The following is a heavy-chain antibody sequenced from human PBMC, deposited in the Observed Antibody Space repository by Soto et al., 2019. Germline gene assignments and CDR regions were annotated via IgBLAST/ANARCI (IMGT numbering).Heavy chain of an antibody. CDR3: ARDRDYTGLSRLRLGNAFDI. CDR2: INSDGSST. D-gene: IGHD4-17*01. CDR1: GFTFSSYW. J-gene: IGHJ3*02. V-gene: IGHV3-74*01. Sequence: PGGSLRLSCAASGFTFSSYWMHWVRQAPGKGLVWVSRINSDGSSTSYADSVKGRFTISRDNAKNTLYLQMNSLRAEDTAVYYCARDRDYTGLSRLRLGNAFDIWGQGTMVTVSS.